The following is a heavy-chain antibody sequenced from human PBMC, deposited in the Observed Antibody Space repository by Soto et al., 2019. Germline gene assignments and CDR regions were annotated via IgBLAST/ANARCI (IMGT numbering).Heavy chain of an antibody. D-gene: IGHD1-26*01. CDR1: GFTVSSNY. Sequence: GGSLRLSCAASGFTVSSNYMSWVRQAPGKGLEWVSLIYADGSTYYADSVRGRFTISRDNSKNTLFLQMDRLRVDDTAVYYCAASGSRSKWAKTPGVFDHWGQGTLVTVSS. V-gene: IGHV3-66*01. CDR2: IYADGST. J-gene: IGHJ4*02. CDR3: AASGSRSKWAKTPGVFDH.